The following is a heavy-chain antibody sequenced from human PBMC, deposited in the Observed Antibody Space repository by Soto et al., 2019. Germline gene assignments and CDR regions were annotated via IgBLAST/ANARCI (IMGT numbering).Heavy chain of an antibody. Sequence: SVKVSCKASGGTFSSYAISWVRQAPGQGLEWMGGIIPIFGTANYAQKLQGRVTITADESTSTAYMELSSLRSEDTAVYYCARGAVDATNYYYYYGMDVWGQGTTVTVSS. D-gene: IGHD1-1*01. CDR2: IIPIFGTA. V-gene: IGHV1-69*13. J-gene: IGHJ6*02. CDR3: ARGAVDATNYYYYYGMDV. CDR1: GGTFSSYA.